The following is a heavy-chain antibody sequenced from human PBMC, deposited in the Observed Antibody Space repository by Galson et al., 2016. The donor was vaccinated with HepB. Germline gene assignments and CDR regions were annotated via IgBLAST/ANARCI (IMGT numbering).Heavy chain of an antibody. D-gene: IGHD3-10*01. CDR2: IKQDGSKK. CDR3: ARDRGGDIIRGFDY. CDR1: GFTFSSYE. V-gene: IGHV3-7*01. J-gene: IGHJ4*02. Sequence: SLRLSCAASGFTFSSYEINWVRQAPGKGLEWVANIKQDGSKKYYVDSVKGRFTISRDNANNSVFLQMNSLRAEDMAIYYCARDRGGDIIRGFDYWGQGTLVTVSS.